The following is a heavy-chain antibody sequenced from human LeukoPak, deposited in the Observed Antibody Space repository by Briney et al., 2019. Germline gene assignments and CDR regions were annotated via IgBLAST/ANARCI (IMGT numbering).Heavy chain of an antibody. CDR1: GSTFTSNN. Sequence: SVKVPCKASGSTFTSNNMHWGRQPPGQGLGWMGRIFPILGIANYAQKFQGRVTITADKSTSTAYMELGSLRSEDTAVYYCARSCTRGFNYVSYYYYGMDVWGQGTTVTVSS. CDR2: IFPILGIA. J-gene: IGHJ6*02. D-gene: IGHD4-11*01. CDR3: ARSCTRGFNYVSYYYYGMDV. V-gene: IGHV1-69*02.